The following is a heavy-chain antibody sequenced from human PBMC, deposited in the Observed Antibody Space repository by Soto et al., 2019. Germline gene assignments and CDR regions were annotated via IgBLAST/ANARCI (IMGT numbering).Heavy chain of an antibody. CDR3: ARDRDGYNSNWFDP. D-gene: IGHD5-12*01. Sequence: PGGSLRLSCASSVFTFSSYSMTWVRQAPGKGLEWVSSISTGSSYIYYADSVTGRFTISRDNAKNSLYLQMDDLRVEDTAVYFCARDRDGYNSNWFDPWGQGTMVTVSS. V-gene: IGHV3-21*01. J-gene: IGHJ5*02. CDR2: ISTGSSYI. CDR1: VFTFSSYS.